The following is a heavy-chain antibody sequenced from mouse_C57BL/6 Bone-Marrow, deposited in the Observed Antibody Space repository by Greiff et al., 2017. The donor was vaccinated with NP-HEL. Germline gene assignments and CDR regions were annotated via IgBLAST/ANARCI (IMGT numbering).Heavy chain of an antibody. D-gene: IGHD2-1*01. CDR2: IYPRDGST. J-gene: IGHJ1*03. Sequence: VQLQQSGPELVKPGASVKLSCKASGYTFTSYDINWVKQRPGQGLEWIGWIYPRDGSTTYNEKFKGKATLTVDTSSSTAYMELHSLTSEDSAVYFCARSGGNYEYFDVWGTGTTVTVSS. V-gene: IGHV1-85*01. CDR1: GYTFTSYD. CDR3: ARSGGNYEYFDV.